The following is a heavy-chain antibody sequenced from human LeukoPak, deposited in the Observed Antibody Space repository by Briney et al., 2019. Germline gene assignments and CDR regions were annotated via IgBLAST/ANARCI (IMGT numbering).Heavy chain of an antibody. CDR2: IIGSSGST. Sequence: GGSLRLSCVASGFSFNICAMNWVRQAPGKGLEWVSLIIGSSGSTFYADSVKGRFTISRDKSKNTLYLQMNSLRAEDTAVYYCAKGAYDYIEIAYFDYWGQGSLVTVSS. CDR1: GFSFNICA. J-gene: IGHJ4*02. D-gene: IGHD5-12*01. CDR3: AKGAYDYIEIAYFDY. V-gene: IGHV3-23*01.